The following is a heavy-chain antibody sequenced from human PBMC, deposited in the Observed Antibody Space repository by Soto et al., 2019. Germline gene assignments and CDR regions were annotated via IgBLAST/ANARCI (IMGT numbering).Heavy chain of an antibody. V-gene: IGHV3-33*01. CDR1: GFTFNHYG. CDR3: ARGRDRPATTDI. CDR2: LWNDGSNT. Sequence: QVQLVESGGGVVQPGRSLRLSCAASGFTFNHYGMHWVRQAPGKGLEWVAVLWNDGSNTYYADSVKGRFTISRDNSKNTLYLQMNSLRAEDTAVYYCARGRDRPATTDIWGQGTMVTVSS. D-gene: IGHD5-12*01. J-gene: IGHJ3*02.